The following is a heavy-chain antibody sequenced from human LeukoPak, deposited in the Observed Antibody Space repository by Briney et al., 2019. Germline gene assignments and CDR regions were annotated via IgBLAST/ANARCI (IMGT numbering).Heavy chain of an antibody. Sequence: PGGSLRLSCAASGFTVSSNYMSWVPQAPGKGLECVSVIYSGGSTYYADSVKGRFTISRDNSKNTLYLQMNSLRAEDTAVYYCARTDYGEYSVYGMDVWGQGTTVTVSS. D-gene: IGHD4-17*01. V-gene: IGHV3-66*01. CDR2: IYSGGST. J-gene: IGHJ6*01. CDR1: GFTVSSNY. CDR3: ARTDYGEYSVYGMDV.